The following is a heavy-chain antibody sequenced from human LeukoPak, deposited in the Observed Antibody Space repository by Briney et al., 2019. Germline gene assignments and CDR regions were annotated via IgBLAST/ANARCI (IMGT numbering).Heavy chain of an antibody. CDR2: IHYTGRT. CDR1: GGSISSYY. Sequence: SETLSLTCTVSGGSISSYYWSWIRQPPGKGLEWIGYIHYTGRTNYNPSLKSRVTVSVDTSKNQFSLKLSSVTGADTAVYYCARDVGNNAFDIWGQGTMVTVSS. CDR3: ARDVGNNAFDI. V-gene: IGHV4-59*01. J-gene: IGHJ3*02. D-gene: IGHD2-15*01.